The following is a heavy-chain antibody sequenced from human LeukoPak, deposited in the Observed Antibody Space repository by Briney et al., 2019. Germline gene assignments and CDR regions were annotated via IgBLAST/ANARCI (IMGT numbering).Heavy chain of an antibody. V-gene: IGHV4-61*01. CDR3: ARDRYYYDSSGFRFFDY. CDR2: IFHSRRT. D-gene: IGHD3-22*01. Sequence: ASQSLSPTCTVYGDSITCGRYCWSWFQPTPGNGLEWLGDIFHSRRTNYKGALNPRVNISVDTSKNQLSLKLSSVAAADTAVYYCARDRYYYDSSGFRFFDYWGQGTLVTVSS. CDR1: GDSITCGRYC. J-gene: IGHJ4*02.